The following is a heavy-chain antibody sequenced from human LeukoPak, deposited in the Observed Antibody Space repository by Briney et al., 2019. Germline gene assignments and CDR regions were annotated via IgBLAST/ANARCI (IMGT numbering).Heavy chain of an antibody. Sequence: MPSETLSLTCTVSGGSISSGDYYWSWIRQPPGKGLEWIGYIYYSGSTYYNPSLKSRVTISVDTSKNQFSLKLSSVTAADTAVYYCARGPLVAPAAMLVYYYGMDVWGQGTTVTVSS. J-gene: IGHJ6*02. CDR2: IYYSGST. V-gene: IGHV4-30-4*01. D-gene: IGHD2-2*01. CDR3: ARGPLVAPAAMLVYYYGMDV. CDR1: GGSISSGDYY.